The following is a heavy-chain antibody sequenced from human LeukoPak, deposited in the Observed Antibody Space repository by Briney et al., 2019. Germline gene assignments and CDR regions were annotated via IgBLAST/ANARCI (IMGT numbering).Heavy chain of an antibody. CDR2: IYTSGST. CDR1: GGSISSYY. CDR3: ARVRNGRVSYYYYYYMDV. Sequence: SETLSLTCTVSGGSISSYYWSWIRQPAGKGLEWIGRIYTSGSTNYNPSLKGRVTMSVDTSKNQFSLKLSSVTAADTAVYYCARVRNGRVSYYYYYYMDVWGKGTTVTVSS. V-gene: IGHV4-4*07. D-gene: IGHD6-6*01. J-gene: IGHJ6*03.